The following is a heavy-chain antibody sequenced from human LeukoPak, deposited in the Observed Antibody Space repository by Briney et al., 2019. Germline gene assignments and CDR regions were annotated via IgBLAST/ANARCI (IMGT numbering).Heavy chain of an antibody. CDR3: ARALPYGDYALDY. V-gene: IGHV3-30-3*01. D-gene: IGHD4-17*01. CDR2: ISHDGSNK. Sequence: GRSLRLSCAASGFTFGTYAMHWVRQAPGKGLEWVAVISHDGSNKYYADSVKGRFTISRDNSKNTLYLQMNSLRAEDTAVYYCARALPYGDYALDYWGQGTLVTVSS. CDR1: GFTFGTYA. J-gene: IGHJ4*02.